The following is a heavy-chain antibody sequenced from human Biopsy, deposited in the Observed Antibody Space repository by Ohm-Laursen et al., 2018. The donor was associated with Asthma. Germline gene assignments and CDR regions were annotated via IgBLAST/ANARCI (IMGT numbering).Heavy chain of an antibody. Sequence: ASVKVSYKASGYNFISFAIHWVRQAPGQRLEWMGWVNTGNGDTKYSQKFQGRVTITRDTSASTAYMELRSLRSEDTATYYCARTYYDFMTGQVKDVFGVWGQGTMVTVSS. CDR3: ARTYYDFMTGQVKDVFGV. CDR1: GYNFISFA. D-gene: IGHD3-9*01. V-gene: IGHV1-3*04. J-gene: IGHJ3*01. CDR2: VNTGNGDT.